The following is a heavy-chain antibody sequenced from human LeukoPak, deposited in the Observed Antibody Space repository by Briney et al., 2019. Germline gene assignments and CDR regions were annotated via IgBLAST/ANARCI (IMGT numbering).Heavy chain of an antibody. D-gene: IGHD1-26*01. CDR1: GYTFISYD. Sequence: GASVKVSCKASGYTFISYDVNWVRQATGQGLEWVGWMNPNSGNTGYAQKFQGRVTMTRNTSISTAYLELSSLRSDDTAVYYCASRTVNSGSLLPFDYWGQGTLVTVSS. CDR3: ASRTVNSGSLLPFDY. V-gene: IGHV1-8*01. CDR2: MNPNSGNT. J-gene: IGHJ4*02.